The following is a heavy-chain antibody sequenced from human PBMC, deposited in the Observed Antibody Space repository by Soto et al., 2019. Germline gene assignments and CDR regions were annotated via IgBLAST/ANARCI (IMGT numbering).Heavy chain of an antibody. D-gene: IGHD4-17*01. CDR1: GDSVTTGSYY. V-gene: IGHV4-61*03. CDR2: IYYCGST. Sequence: QLQESGPGLVKPSETLSLTCKVSGDSVTTGSYYWTWIRQPPGKGLEWIGYIYYCGSTNYNPSLEVRLTIFADKSGSPFSLTLTSVTADDTAVYYCASRDYAIYSWGRGTLVNVS. J-gene: IGHJ5*01. CDR3: ASRDYAIYS.